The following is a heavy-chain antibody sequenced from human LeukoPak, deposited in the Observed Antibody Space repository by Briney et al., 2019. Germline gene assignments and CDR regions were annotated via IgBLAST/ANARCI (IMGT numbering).Heavy chain of an antibody. CDR3: AKDANYYDSSGFFIPFDY. CDR1: GFAFSRFA. V-gene: IGHV3-23*01. J-gene: IGHJ4*02. CDR2: ISGNGHQT. Sequence: PGGSLRLSCSASGFAFSRFAMTWVRHLPGKGLDWVSTISGNGHQTYYGDSVKGCFSVSRDNSKNILYLQMDSLRADDSALYYCAKDANYYDSSGFFIPFDYWGQGTLVTVSS. D-gene: IGHD3-22*01.